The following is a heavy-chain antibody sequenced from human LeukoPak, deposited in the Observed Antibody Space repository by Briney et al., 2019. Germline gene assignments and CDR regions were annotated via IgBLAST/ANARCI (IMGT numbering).Heavy chain of an antibody. V-gene: IGHV1-2*02. CDR1: GYTFTGYY. CDR3: ARDQVIVVVVAGNWFDP. Sequence: ASVKVSCKASGYTFTGYYMHWVRQAPGQGLEWMGWINPNSGGTNYAQKFQGRVTMTRDTSISTAYMELSRLRSDDTAVYYCARDQVIVVVVAGNWFDPRGQGTLVTVSS. D-gene: IGHD2-15*01. CDR2: INPNSGGT. J-gene: IGHJ5*02.